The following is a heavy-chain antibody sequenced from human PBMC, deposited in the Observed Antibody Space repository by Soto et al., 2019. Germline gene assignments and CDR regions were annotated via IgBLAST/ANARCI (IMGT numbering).Heavy chain of an antibody. J-gene: IGHJ4*02. CDR3: AHPNTGIDY. V-gene: IGHV3-23*01. CDR2: ISGSGGST. CDR1: GFTFSRYA. D-gene: IGHD3-10*01. Sequence: EVQMLESGGGLVQPGGSLRLSCAASGFTFSRYAMSWFRQAPGKGLEWVSAISGSGGSTYYADSVKGRFTISRDNSKNTVYLQMNSLRAEDTAVYYRAHPNTGIDYWGQGTLVNVSA.